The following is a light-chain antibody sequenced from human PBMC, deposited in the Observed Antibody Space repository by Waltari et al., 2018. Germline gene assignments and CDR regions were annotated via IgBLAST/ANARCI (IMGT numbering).Light chain of an antibody. CDR1: SSNLGAGFE. Sequence: QSVLTQPPSVSGAPGQTVTIPCLGSSSNLGAGFEVHRYQPQLPGTAPRLLIYGNTNRPSGVPDRFSATTSGMSASLAITGLQSGDEAHYFCQSFDSSPSGSHVVFGGGTKLTVL. CDR2: GNT. J-gene: IGLJ2*01. CDR3: QSFDSSPSGSHVV. V-gene: IGLV1-40*01.